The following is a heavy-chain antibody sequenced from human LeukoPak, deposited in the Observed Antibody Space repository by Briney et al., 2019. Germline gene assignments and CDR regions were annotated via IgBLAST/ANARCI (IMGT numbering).Heavy chain of an antibody. Sequence: PSETLSLTCTVSGGSVSSGSYYWSWIRQPPGKGLEWIGCVYYSGSTNYNPSLKSRVTISVDTSKNQFSPKLSSVTAADTAVYYCARDNWNSNIDYWGRGTLVTVSS. J-gene: IGHJ4*02. D-gene: IGHD1-7*01. CDR1: GGSVSSGSYY. CDR2: VYYSGST. V-gene: IGHV4-61*01. CDR3: ARDNWNSNIDY.